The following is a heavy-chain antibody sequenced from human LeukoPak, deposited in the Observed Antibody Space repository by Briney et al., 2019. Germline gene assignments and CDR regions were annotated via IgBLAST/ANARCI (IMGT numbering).Heavy chain of an antibody. V-gene: IGHV4-38-2*02. CDR2: FDQSGST. CDR3: ARDAPYDYVWGSYRYTDY. Sequence: PSETLSLTCTVSGYSISSGYYWGCIRQPPGKGLEWIGSFDQSGSTYYNPSLKSRVTISVDTSKNQFSLKLSSVTAADTAVYYCARDAPYDYVWGSYRYTDYWGQGTLVTVSS. J-gene: IGHJ4*02. CDR1: GYSISSGYY. D-gene: IGHD3-16*02.